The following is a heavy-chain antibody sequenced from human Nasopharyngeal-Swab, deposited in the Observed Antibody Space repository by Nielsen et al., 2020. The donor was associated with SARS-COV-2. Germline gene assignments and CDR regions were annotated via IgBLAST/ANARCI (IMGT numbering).Heavy chain of an antibody. CDR3: ARSGDSNYRRPPYYYYYMDV. Sequence: WVRQAPGQGLEWMGGIIPIFGTANYAQKFQGRVTITADKSTSTAYMELSSLRPEDTAVYYCARSGDSNYRRPPYYYYYMDVWGKGTTVTVSS. J-gene: IGHJ6*03. D-gene: IGHD6-13*01. V-gene: IGHV1-69*06. CDR2: IIPIFGTA.